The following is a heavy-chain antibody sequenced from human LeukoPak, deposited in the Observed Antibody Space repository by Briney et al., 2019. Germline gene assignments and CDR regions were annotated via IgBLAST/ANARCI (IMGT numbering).Heavy chain of an antibody. V-gene: IGHV3-23*01. Sequence: GGSLRLSCAVSGFTFSHAWMSWVRQAPGKGLEWVSGISGHGGITYYADSVKGRFTISRDNSRNTVYLQMNSLRAEDTAVYYCANDLGWIQLNLGRGQGTLVTVSS. CDR3: ANDLGWIQLNLG. D-gene: IGHD5-18*01. CDR1: GFTFSHAW. J-gene: IGHJ4*02. CDR2: ISGHGGIT.